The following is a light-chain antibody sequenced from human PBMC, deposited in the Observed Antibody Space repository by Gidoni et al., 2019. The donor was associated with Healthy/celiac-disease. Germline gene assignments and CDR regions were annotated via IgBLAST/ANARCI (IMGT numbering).Light chain of an antibody. CDR3: MQALQPPGT. Sequence: DIVMTQSTLSLPVTPGEPASISCRSSQSLLHSNGYNYLDWYLQKPGQSPQPLIYLGSNRASGVPDRFSGSGSGTDFPLKISRVEAEDVGVYYCMQALQPPGTFGQGTKVEIK. J-gene: IGKJ1*01. CDR2: LGS. CDR1: QSLLHSNGYNY. V-gene: IGKV2-28*01.